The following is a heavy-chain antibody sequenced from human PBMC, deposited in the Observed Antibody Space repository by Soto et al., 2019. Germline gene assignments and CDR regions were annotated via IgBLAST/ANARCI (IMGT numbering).Heavy chain of an antibody. CDR2: VTSSGGST. V-gene: IGHV3-23*01. J-gene: IGHJ4*02. D-gene: IGHD5-12*01. CDR1: EFTFSSYA. Sequence: EVQLLESGGGLARPGGSLRLACAASEFTFSSYAMSWVRQDPGKGLEWVATVTSSGGSTDYADSVQGRFSIGRDNSKNTLYLEMNSLRADDTAVYYCAKGGATILDPFALWGQGTLVTVSS. CDR3: AKGGATILDPFAL.